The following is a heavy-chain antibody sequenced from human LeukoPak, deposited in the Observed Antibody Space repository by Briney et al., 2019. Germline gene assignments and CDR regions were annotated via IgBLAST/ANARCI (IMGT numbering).Heavy chain of an antibody. J-gene: IGHJ4*02. D-gene: IGHD3-22*01. CDR2: ISGSGGTT. V-gene: IGHV3-23*01. CDR1: GLTLSNYG. CDR3: AKRGVVIRVILVGFHKEAYYFDS. Sequence: HPGGSLRLSCAVSGLTLSNYGMSWVRQPPGKGLEWVAGISGSGGTTKYADSVKGRFTISRDSPKNTLYLQMNSLRAEDTAVYFCAKRGVVIRVILVGFHKEAYYFDSWGQGALVTVSS.